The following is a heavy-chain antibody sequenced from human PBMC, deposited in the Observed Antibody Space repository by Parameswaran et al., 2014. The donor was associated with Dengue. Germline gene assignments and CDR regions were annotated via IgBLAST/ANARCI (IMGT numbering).Heavy chain of an antibody. CDR2: INHSGST. D-gene: IGHD3-10*01. V-gene: IGHV4-34*01. CDR3: ARAPPTSGSYYKRYYYYGMDV. Sequence: RWIRQPPGKRLEWIGEINHSGSTKYNPSLKSRVTISVDTSKNQFSLKLSSVTAADTAVYYCARAPPTSGSYYKRYYYYGMDVWGQGTTVTVSS. J-gene: IGHJ6*02.